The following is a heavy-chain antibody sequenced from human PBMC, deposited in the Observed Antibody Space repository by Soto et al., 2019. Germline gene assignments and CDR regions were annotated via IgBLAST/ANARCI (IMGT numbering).Heavy chain of an antibody. CDR3: ARDRWLLRY. J-gene: IGHJ4*02. D-gene: IGHD5-12*01. CDR2: ISYDGSNK. V-gene: IGHV3-30-3*01. CDR1: GFTFSSYA. Sequence: LRLSCAASGFTFSSYAMHWVRQAPGKGLEWVAVISYDGSNKYYADSVKGRSTISRDNSKNTLYLQMNSLRAEDTAVYYCARDRWLLRYWGQGTLVTVSS.